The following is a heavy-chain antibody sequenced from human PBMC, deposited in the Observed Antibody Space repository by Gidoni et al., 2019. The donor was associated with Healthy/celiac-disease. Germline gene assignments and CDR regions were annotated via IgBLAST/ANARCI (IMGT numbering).Heavy chain of an antibody. J-gene: IGHJ4*02. V-gene: IGHV4-59*01. Sequence: QVQLQASGPGLVKPSETLSLTCTVSGGSISSYYWSWIRQPPGKGLEWIGYIYYSGSTNYNPSLKSRVTISVDTSKNQFSLKLSSVTAADTAVYYCAREKQLGFFDYWGQGTLVTVSS. CDR3: AREKQLGFFDY. CDR1: GGSISSYY. CDR2: IYYSGST. D-gene: IGHD6-13*01.